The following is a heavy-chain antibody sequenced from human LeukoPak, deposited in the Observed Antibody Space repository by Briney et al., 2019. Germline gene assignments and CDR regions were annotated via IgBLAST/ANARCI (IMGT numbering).Heavy chain of an antibody. CDR1: GFTFSSYS. J-gene: IGHJ4*02. D-gene: IGHD1-14*01. V-gene: IGHV3-21*01. CDR3: ARTEGSITPIVY. Sequence: KPGGSLRLSCAASGFTFSSYSMNWVRQAPGKGLEWVSSISSSSSYIYYADSAKGRFTISRDNAKNSLYLQMNSLRAEDTAVYYCARTEGSITPIVYWGQGTLVTVSS. CDR2: ISSSSSYI.